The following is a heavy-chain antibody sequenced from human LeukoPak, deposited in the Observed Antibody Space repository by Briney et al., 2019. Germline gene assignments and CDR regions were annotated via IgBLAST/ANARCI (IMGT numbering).Heavy chain of an antibody. CDR2: ISGRSSDI. J-gene: IGHJ3*02. CDR1: GFTFSSYS. CDR3: ARVSAGVIGMKDVFDI. D-gene: IGHD3-16*02. Sequence: GGSLRLSCAASGFTFSSYSMNWVRQAPGKGLEWVSSISGRSSDIYYADAVKGRFTLSRQHAKNSLYLQMNSLRAEDTAVYYCARVSAGVIGMKDVFDIWGQGTMVTVSS. V-gene: IGHV3-21*01.